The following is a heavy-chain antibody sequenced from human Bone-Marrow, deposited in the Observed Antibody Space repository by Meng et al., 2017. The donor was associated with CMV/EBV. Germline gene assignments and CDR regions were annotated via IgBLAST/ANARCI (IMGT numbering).Heavy chain of an antibody. D-gene: IGHD2-2*01. CDR2: ISSSGSTI. Sequence: GRFLRFSFPASGSTSSGYEMNWVRQAPGKGLEWVSYISSSGSTIYYADSLKGRFTISRDNAKNSLYLQMNSLRAEDTAVYYCARDRPHCSSTSCASSSYYYYGMDVWGQGTTVTVSS. CDR1: GSTSSGYE. V-gene: IGHV3-48*03. CDR3: ARDRPHCSSTSCASSSYYYYGMDV. J-gene: IGHJ6*02.